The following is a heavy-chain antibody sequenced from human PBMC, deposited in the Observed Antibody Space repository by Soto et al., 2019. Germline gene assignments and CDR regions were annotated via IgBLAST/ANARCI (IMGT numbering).Heavy chain of an antibody. CDR3: AKLGWRGEPQVVGLPRTDY. J-gene: IGHJ4*02. CDR2: LSRGGDDI. CDR1: GFTFRSYA. Sequence: EVQLLESGGGVVQPGGSLRLSCAASGFTFRSYAMNWVRQAPGQGLEWVSALSRGGDDIYYADFVRGRFTVSRDNYKNTLYLQMNSLRADDTAVYYCAKLGWRGEPQVVGLPRTDYWGQGTLVTVSS. V-gene: IGHV3-23*01. D-gene: IGHD6-13*01.